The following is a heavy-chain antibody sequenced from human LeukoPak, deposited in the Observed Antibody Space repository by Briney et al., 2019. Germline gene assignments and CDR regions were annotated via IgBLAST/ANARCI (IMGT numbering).Heavy chain of an antibody. CDR1: GFTFSSYG. V-gene: IGHV3-33*01. CDR3: ARDRKSSSWYGATFDY. D-gene: IGHD6-13*01. CDR2: IWYDGSNK. Sequence: GGSLRLSCAASGFTFSSYGMHWVRQAPGKGLEWVAVIWYDGSNKYYADSVKGRFTISRDNSKNTLYLQMNSLRAEDTAVYCCARDRKSSSWYGATFDYWGQGTLVTVSS. J-gene: IGHJ4*02.